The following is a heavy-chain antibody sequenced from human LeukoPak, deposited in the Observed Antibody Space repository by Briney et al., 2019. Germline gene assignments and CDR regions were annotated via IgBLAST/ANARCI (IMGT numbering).Heavy chain of an antibody. V-gene: IGHV4-34*01. D-gene: IGHD3-10*01. CDR1: GGSFSGYY. CDR2: INHSGST. J-gene: IGHJ4*02. CDR3: ARGRAGTMVRGVIQPNFDY. Sequence: SETLSLTCAVYGGSFSGYYWSWIRQPPGKGLEWIGEINHSGSTNYNPSLKSRVTISVDTSKNQFSLKLSSVTAADTAVYYCARGRAGTMVRGVIQPNFDYWGQGTLVTVSS.